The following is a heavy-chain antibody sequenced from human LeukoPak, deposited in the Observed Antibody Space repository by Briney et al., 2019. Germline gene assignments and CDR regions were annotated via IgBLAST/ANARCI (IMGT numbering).Heavy chain of an antibody. J-gene: IGHJ3*02. CDR3: TKRARMGIAAAGDGFHI. CDR1: GFTFIDYA. CDR2: LSNDGGST. Sequence: GGSLRLSCAASGFTFIDYAMHWVRQAPGKGLEYVSGLSNDGGSTFYAHSVRGRFTLSRDNAKNSLFLQMSSLRVEDTALYYCTKRARMGIAAAGDGFHIWGQGTMVTVSS. D-gene: IGHD6-13*01. V-gene: IGHV3-64*01.